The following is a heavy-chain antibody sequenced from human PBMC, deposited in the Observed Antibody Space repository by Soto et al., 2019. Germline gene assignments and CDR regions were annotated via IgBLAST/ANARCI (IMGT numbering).Heavy chain of an antibody. CDR3: TRASAGFLDWYNMDV. D-gene: IGHD3-9*01. Sequence: GGSLRLSCAASGFTFSNYWMHWVRQAPGKGLVWVSRINRDGSSTSYADYVKGRFTFSRDNAKKTLYLQMNSLRAEDTGVYYCTRASAGFLDWYNMDVWGKGTTVTVSS. V-gene: IGHV3-74*01. CDR2: INRDGSST. CDR1: GFTFSNYW. J-gene: IGHJ6*03.